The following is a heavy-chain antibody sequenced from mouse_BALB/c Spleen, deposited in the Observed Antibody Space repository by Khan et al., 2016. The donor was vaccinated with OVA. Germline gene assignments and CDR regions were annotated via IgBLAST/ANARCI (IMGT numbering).Heavy chain of an antibody. CDR3: ARIYGGDFDY. J-gene: IGHJ2*01. CDR2: ISYSGNT. CDR1: GYSITSDYA. D-gene: IGHD1-1*01. Sequence: EVELVESGPGLVKPPQSLSLTCTVTGYSITSDYAWNWIRQFPGNKLEWMGYISYSGNTKYNPSLKSRISITRDTSKNQFFLQLNSVTTEDTATYYCARIYGGDFDYWGQGTTLTVSS. V-gene: IGHV3-2*02.